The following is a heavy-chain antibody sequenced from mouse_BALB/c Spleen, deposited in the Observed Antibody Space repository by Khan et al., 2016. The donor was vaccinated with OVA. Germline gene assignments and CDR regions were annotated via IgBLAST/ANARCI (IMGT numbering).Heavy chain of an antibody. Sequence: EVELVESGGGLVKPGGSLKFSCAASGFTFSNYGMSWVRQTPEKRLEWVATISSGGSYTYYPDSVKGRFTISRDTAHNTLYLKMSSLRSEDTAMYYCARTPGYYGSNYFDYWGQGTTLTVSS. J-gene: IGHJ2*01. D-gene: IGHD1-1*01. CDR1: GFTFSNYG. V-gene: IGHV5-9-3*01. CDR3: ARTPGYYGSNYFDY. CDR2: ISSGGSYT.